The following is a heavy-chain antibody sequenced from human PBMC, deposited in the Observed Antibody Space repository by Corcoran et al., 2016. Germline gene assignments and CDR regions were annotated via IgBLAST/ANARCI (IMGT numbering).Heavy chain of an antibody. CDR2: IYYSGST. CDR1: GGSISSYY. D-gene: IGHD3-10*01. CDR3: ARGLGVTYYYGSGSDGGWFDP. Sequence: QVQLQESGPGLVKPSETLSLTCTVSGGSISSYYWSWIRQPPGKGLEWIGYIYYSGSTNYNPSLRSRVTISVDTSKNQFSLKLSSVTAADTAVYYWARGLGVTYYYGSGSDGGWFDPWGQGTLVTVSS. J-gene: IGHJ5*02. V-gene: IGHV4-59*01.